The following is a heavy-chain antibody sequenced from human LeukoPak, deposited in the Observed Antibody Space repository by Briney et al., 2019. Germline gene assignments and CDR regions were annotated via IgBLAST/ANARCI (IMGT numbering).Heavy chain of an antibody. D-gene: IGHD6-13*01. J-gene: IGHJ4*02. CDR3: ARHSSSWYRASYYFDY. V-gene: IGHV4-39*01. CDR2: IYYSGST. CDR1: GGSISSSSYY. Sequence: PSETLSLTCTVSGGSISSSSYYWGWIRQPPGKGLEWIWSIYYSGSTYYNPSLKSRVTISVDTSKNQFSLKLSSVTAADTAMYYCARHSSSWYRASYYFDYWGQGTLVTVSS.